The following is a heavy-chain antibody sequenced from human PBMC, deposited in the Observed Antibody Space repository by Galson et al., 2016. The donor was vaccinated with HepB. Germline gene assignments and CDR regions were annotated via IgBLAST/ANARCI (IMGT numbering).Heavy chain of an antibody. J-gene: IGHJ6*02. Sequence: SLRLSCAASGFAFSGSAMHWVRQAPGKGLEWVAAISYHGSDKYYADSVKGRVTISRDSSNNTLYLQMTSLSPEDTAVYYCARDKSFYYYGMDVWGQGTTVTVSS. CDR2: ISYHGSDK. V-gene: IGHV3-30-3*01. CDR3: ARDKSFYYYGMDV. CDR1: GFAFSGSA.